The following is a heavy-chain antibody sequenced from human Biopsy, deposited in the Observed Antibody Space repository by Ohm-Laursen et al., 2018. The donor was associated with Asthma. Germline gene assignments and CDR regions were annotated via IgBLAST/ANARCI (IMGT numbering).Heavy chain of an antibody. CDR2: IKHDGSEK. CDR1: GFTFGDYW. V-gene: IGHV3-7*01. D-gene: IGHD3-3*01. CDR3: ARTFHFWSPYHAEHYQL. Sequence: SLRLSCSAPGFTFGDYWMSWVRQVPGQGLEWVANIKHDGSEKNHVDSLKGRFTISRDNAKNLLFLQMNSLRAEDTAVYYCARTFHFWSPYHAEHYQLWGQGTLVTVSS. J-gene: IGHJ1*01.